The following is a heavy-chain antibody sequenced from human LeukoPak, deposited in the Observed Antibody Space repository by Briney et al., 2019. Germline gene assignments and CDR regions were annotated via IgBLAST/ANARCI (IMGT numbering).Heavy chain of an antibody. J-gene: IGHJ5*02. CDR1: GFTFSSYA. CDR3: ARDLRYYYGSGNVLYNWFDP. Sequence: GGSLRLSCAASGFTFSSYAMSWVRQAPGKGLEWVSAISGSGGSTYYADSVKGRFTISRDNAKNSLYLQMNSLRAEDTAVYYCARDLRYYYGSGNVLYNWFDPWGQGTLVTVSS. CDR2: ISGSGGST. D-gene: IGHD3-10*01. V-gene: IGHV3-23*01.